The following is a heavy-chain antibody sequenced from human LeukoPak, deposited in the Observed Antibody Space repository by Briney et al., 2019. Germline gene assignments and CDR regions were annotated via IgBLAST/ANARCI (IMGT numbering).Heavy chain of an antibody. CDR2: IYSGGST. D-gene: IGHD4-23*01. J-gene: IGHJ4*02. Sequence: GGSLRLSCAASGFTFSSYGMHWVRQAPGKGLEWVSVIYSGGSTYYADSVKGRFTISRDNSKNTLYLQMNSLRAEDTAVYYCAMGMTTVVPFDYWGQGTLVTVSS. V-gene: IGHV3-66*01. CDR3: AMGMTTVVPFDY. CDR1: GFTFSSYG.